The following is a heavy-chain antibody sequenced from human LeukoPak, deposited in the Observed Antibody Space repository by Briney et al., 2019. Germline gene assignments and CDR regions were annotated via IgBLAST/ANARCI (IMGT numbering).Heavy chain of an antibody. CDR3: ARRHSGYSGYDS. J-gene: IGHJ1*01. CDR1: GFTFSSYS. D-gene: IGHD5-12*01. CDR2: ISSSSSYI. Sequence: PGGSLRLSCAASGFTFSSYSMNWVRQAPGKGLEWVSSISSSSSYIYYADSVKGRFTISRDNAKNSLYLQMNSLRAEDTALYYCARRHSGYSGYDSWGQGTLVTVSS. V-gene: IGHV3-21*04.